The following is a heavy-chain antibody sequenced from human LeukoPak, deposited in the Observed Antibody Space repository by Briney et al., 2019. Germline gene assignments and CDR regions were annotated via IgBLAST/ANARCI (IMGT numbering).Heavy chain of an antibody. J-gene: IGHJ4*02. CDR1: GGSVSSGSYY. V-gene: IGHV4-61*01. CDR2: FYYSGST. Sequence: SETLSLTCTVFGGSVSSGSYYWSWIRQPPGKGLEWIGYFYYSGSTKYNDSLKSRVTISVDTPKNQFSLKLNSVTAADTAVYYCARAGYYYGSPYYFDYWGQGTLVTVSP. D-gene: IGHD3-10*01. CDR3: ARAGYYYGSPYYFDY.